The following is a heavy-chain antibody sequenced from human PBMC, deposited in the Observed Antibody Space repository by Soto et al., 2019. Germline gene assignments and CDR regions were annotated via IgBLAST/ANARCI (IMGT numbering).Heavy chain of an antibody. CDR3: ARVWFGPFDP. CDR1: GGSFSGYY. J-gene: IGHJ5*02. D-gene: IGHD3-10*01. V-gene: IGHV4-34*01. Sequence: QVQLQQWGAGLLKPSETLSLTCAVYGGSFSGYYWSWIRQPPGKGLEWIGEINHSGSTNYNPSLKXXVXIXXDTSKNQFSLKLSSVTAADTAVYYCARVWFGPFDPWGQGTLVTVSS. CDR2: INHSGST.